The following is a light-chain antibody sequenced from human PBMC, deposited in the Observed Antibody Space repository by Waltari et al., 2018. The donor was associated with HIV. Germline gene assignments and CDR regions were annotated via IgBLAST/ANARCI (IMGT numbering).Light chain of an antibody. CDR1: QTVLYSSNKKNF. CDR2: LAT. J-gene: IGKJ2*01. CDR3: QQYYSTPYT. V-gene: IGKV4-1*01. Sequence: DIVMTQSPDSLAVPLGERATITCNSSQTVLYSSNKKNFLSWYQQKPGQPPKLLISLATTRDSGVPDRFSGSGSGTDFTLTVSSLQAEDVAFYYCQQYYSTPYTFGRGTKV.